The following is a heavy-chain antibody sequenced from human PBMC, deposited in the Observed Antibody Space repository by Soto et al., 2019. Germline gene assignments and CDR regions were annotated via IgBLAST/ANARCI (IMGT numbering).Heavy chain of an antibody. Sequence: PGGSLRLSCAAAGMTLSSYWMNWVPQAPGKGLEWVAKINPDGSEKQHIDSGKGRFTISRDNAQNSASLHMNSLRAEDKAIYSCLGGSNYESAWGQLPLFTV. CDR3: LGGSNYESA. D-gene: IGHD2-15*01. CDR2: INPDGSEK. CDR1: GMTLSSYW. J-gene: IGHJ5*02. V-gene: IGHV3-7*03.